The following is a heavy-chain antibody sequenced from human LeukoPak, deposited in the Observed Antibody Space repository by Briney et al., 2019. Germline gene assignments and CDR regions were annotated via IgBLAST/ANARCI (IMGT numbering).Heavy chain of an antibody. CDR2: IIPIFGTA. D-gene: IGHD2-21*02. J-gene: IGHJ6*04. Sequence: SVKVSCKASGGTFSSYAISWVRQAPGQGLEWMGGIIPIFGTANYAQKFQGRVTITADESTSTAYMELSSLRSEDTAVYYCAGSPFWGGDCYGGERGYYGMDFGGKGTTVPVSS. CDR1: GGTFSSYA. CDR3: AGSPFWGGDCYGGERGYYGMDF. V-gene: IGHV1-69*13.